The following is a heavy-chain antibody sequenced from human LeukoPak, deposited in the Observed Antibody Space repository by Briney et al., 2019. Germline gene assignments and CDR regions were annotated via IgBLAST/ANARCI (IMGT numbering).Heavy chain of an antibody. D-gene: IGHD5-18*01. J-gene: IGHJ6*04. Sequence: SSATLSLTCAVYGGSFSGYYLSLIREPPGKGLEWIGEINHSGSTNYNPSLKSRVTISVDTSKNQFSLKLSSVTAADTAVYYCARGSYGYYYGMDVWGKGTTVTVSS. CDR2: INHSGST. CDR3: ARGSYGYYYGMDV. V-gene: IGHV4-34*01. CDR1: GGSFSGYY.